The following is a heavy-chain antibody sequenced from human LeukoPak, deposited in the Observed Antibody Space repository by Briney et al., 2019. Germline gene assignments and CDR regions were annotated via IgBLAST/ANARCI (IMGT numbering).Heavy chain of an antibody. CDR2: IYYSGST. V-gene: IGHV4-59*01. CDR3: ARNGLSVAGPIYRH. J-gene: IGHJ4*02. Sequence: PSETLSLTCTVSGGSISSYYWSWIRQPPGKGLEWIGYIYYSGSTNYNPSLKSRVTISVDTSKNQFSLKLSSVTAADTAVYYCARNGLSVAGPIYRHWGQGTLVTVSS. CDR1: GGSISSYY. D-gene: IGHD6-19*01.